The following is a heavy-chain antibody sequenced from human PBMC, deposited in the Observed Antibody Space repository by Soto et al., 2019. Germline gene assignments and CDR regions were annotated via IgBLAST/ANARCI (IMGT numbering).Heavy chain of an antibody. CDR1: GFIFSNTW. D-gene: IGHD6-13*01. CDR2: IKSKTDGGTI. Sequence: PGGSLRLSCAASGFIFSNTWMSWVRQTPGKGLEWVGRIKSKTDGGTIDYAAPVSDKFTISRDDSKDTLYLQMNCLTTDDTALYYCIWQQDFYYGRAVWGQGTTVTVSS. V-gene: IGHV3-15*05. J-gene: IGHJ6*02. CDR3: IWQQDFYYGRAV.